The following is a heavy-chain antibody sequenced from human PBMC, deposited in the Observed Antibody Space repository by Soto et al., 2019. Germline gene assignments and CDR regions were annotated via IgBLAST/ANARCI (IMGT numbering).Heavy chain of an antibody. J-gene: IGHJ5*02. CDR3: AREGDRCISTSCYDWFDP. CDR1: GYTFTSYG. D-gene: IGHD2-2*01. CDR2: ISAYNGNT. V-gene: IGHV1-18*01. Sequence: QVQLVQSGAEVKKPGASVKVSCKAPGYTFTSYGISWVRQAPGQGLEWMGWISAYNGNTNYAQKLQGRVTMTTDTSTSTAYMELRSLRSDDTAVYYCAREGDRCISTSCYDWFDPWGQGTLVTVSS.